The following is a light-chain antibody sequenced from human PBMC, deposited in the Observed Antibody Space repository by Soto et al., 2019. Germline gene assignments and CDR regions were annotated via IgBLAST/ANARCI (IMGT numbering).Light chain of an antibody. CDR2: DAS. CDR1: QSVSSH. J-gene: IGKJ5*01. Sequence: EIVLTQSPATLSLSPGERATLSCRASQSVSSHLAWYQQKPGQAPRLLIFDASNRATGIPARFSGSGSGTDVPLTISSLETEDFAVYFCQQRGKWITFGQGTRLEIK. CDR3: QQRGKWIT. V-gene: IGKV3-11*01.